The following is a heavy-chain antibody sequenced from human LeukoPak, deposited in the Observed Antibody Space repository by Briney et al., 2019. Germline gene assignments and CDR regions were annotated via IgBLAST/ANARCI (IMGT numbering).Heavy chain of an antibody. CDR1: VSTFCSYR. CDR3: ARGRGLDV. Sequence: PGESLRLSCAASVSTFCSYRMNWARKAPWKGLEWVASINHNGNVNYYVDSVKGRFTISRDNAKNSLYLQMSNLRAEDTAVYFCARGRGLDVWGQGATVTVSS. V-gene: IGHV3-7*03. J-gene: IGHJ6*02. CDR2: INHNGNVN.